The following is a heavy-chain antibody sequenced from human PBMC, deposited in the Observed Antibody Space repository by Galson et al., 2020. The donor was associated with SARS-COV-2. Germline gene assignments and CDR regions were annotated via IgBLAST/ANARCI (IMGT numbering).Heavy chain of an antibody. CDR1: GFTFSSYG. Sequence: GESLKISCAASGFTFSSYGMHWVRQAPGKGLEWVAVISYDGSNKYYADSVKGRFTISRDNSKNTLYLQMNSLRAEDTAVYYCARVGLTNAFDIWGQGTMVTVSS. V-gene: IGHV3-30*03. D-gene: IGHD3-9*01. J-gene: IGHJ3*02. CDR2: ISYDGSNK. CDR3: ARVGLTNAFDI.